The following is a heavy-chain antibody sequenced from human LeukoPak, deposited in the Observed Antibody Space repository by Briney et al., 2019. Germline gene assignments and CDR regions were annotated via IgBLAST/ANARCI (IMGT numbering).Heavy chain of an antibody. V-gene: IGHV1-69*05. CDR2: IIPIFGTA. J-gene: IGHJ4*02. CDR3: ARGLAVAGDY. Sequence: EASVKVSCKASGGTFSSYAISWVRQAPGQGLEWMGGIIPIFGTANYAQKFQGRVTITRDTSASTAYMELSSLRSEDTAVYYCARGLAVAGDYWGQGTLVTVSS. CDR1: GGTFSSYA. D-gene: IGHD6-19*01.